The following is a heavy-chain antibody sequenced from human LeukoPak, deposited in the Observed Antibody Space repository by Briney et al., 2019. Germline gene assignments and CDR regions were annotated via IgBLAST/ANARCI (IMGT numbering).Heavy chain of an antibody. CDR1: GGSISSRSYY. CDR3: ARQRWLVHNWFDP. Sequence: PSETLSLTCSVSGGSISSRSYYWGWIRHPPGKGLEWIGSISYSASTYYNPSLKSRVTISVDKSKNQFSLKLSSVTAADTALYYCARQRWLVHNWFDPWGQGTLVTVSS. V-gene: IGHV4-39*01. D-gene: IGHD6-19*01. CDR2: ISYSAST. J-gene: IGHJ5*02.